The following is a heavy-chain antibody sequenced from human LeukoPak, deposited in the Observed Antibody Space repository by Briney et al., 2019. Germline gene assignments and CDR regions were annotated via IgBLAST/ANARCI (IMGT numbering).Heavy chain of an antibody. CDR2: IYHSGST. Sequence: SETLSLTCAVSGGSISSGGYSWSWIRQPPGKGLEWIGYIYHSGSTYYNPSLKSRVTISVDRSKNQFSLKLSSVTAADTAVYYCARRGLTGWFDPWGQGTLATVSS. CDR1: GGSISSGGYS. CDR3: ARRGLTGWFDP. J-gene: IGHJ5*02. D-gene: IGHD2-15*01. V-gene: IGHV4-30-2*01.